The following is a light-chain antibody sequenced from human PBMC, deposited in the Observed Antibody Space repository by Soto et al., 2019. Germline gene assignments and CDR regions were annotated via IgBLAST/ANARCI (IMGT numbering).Light chain of an antibody. CDR2: DAS. V-gene: IGKV1-5*01. Sequence: IQLTQSPSSLSASVGDSVTITCRASQTISRWLAWYQQKPGRAPKLLIYDASTLESGVPSRFSGSGSETEFTLTISRLQPDDFATYFCHSRAFGQGTRLE. J-gene: IGKJ5*01. CDR1: QTISRW. CDR3: HSRA.